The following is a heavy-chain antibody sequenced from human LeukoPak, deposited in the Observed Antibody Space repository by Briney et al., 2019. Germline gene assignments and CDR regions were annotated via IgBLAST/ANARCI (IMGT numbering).Heavy chain of an antibody. D-gene: IGHD3-22*01. J-gene: IGHJ4*02. CDR2: IYYSRST. CDR1: GGSISSSSYY. V-gene: IGHV4-39*02. Sequence: SETLSLTCTVSGGSISSSSYYWGWIRQPPGKGLEWIGSIYYSRSTYYNPSLKSRVTISVDTSKNQFSLKLSSVTAADTAVYYCAREYDSSGFFDYWGQGTLVTVSS. CDR3: AREYDSSGFFDY.